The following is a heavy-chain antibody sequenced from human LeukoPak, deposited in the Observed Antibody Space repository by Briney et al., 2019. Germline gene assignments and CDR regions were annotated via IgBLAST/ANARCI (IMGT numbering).Heavy chain of an antibody. J-gene: IGHJ4*02. D-gene: IGHD2-8*01. CDR1: GFTFSSYS. CDR2: ISSSSSYI. V-gene: IGHV3-21*01. CDR3: ASRYCTNGVCPFDY. Sequence: GGSLRLSCAASGFTFSSYSMNWVRQAPGKGLEWVSSISSSSSYIYYADSVKGRFTISRDNAKNSLYLQMDSLRAEDTAMYYCASRYCTNGVCPFDYWGQGTLATVSS.